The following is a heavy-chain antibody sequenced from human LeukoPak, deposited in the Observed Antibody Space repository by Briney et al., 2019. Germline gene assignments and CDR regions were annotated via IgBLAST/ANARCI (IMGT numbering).Heavy chain of an antibody. CDR3: AKERYYDSSGLSNYFDY. J-gene: IGHJ4*02. V-gene: IGHV3-30*18. Sequence: GGSLRLSCAASGFTFSSYGMHWVRRAPGKGLEWVAVISYDGSNKYYADSVKGRFTISRDNSKNTLYLQMNSLRAEDTAVYYCAKERYYDSSGLSNYFDYWGQGTLVTVSS. CDR2: ISYDGSNK. CDR1: GFTFSSYG. D-gene: IGHD3-22*01.